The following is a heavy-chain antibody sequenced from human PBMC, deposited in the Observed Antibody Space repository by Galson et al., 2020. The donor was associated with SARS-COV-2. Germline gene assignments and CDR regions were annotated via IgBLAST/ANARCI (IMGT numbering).Heavy chain of an antibody. CDR2: ISYDGSNK. V-gene: IGHV3-30*01. D-gene: IGHD6-19*01. J-gene: IGHJ4*02. CDR3: AREAVADGDY. Sequence: GESLKISCAASGFTFSSYAMHWVRQAPGKGLEWVAVISYDGSNKYYADSVKGRFTISRDNSKNTLYLQMNSLRAEDTAVYYCAREAVADGDYWGQGTLVTVSS. CDR1: GFTFSSYA.